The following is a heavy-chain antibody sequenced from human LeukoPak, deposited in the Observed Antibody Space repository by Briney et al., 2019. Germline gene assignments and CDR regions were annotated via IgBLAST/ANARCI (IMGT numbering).Heavy chain of an antibody. Sequence: GGSLRLSCAASGFTFNNYAMSWVRQAPGKGLEWVSSISSSSSYIYYADSVKGRFTISRDNAKNSPYLQMNSLRAEDTAVYYCARSEIVGAISAFDIWGQGTMVTVSS. J-gene: IGHJ3*02. CDR2: ISSSSSYI. D-gene: IGHD1-26*01. CDR1: GFTFNNYA. V-gene: IGHV3-21*01. CDR3: ARSEIVGAISAFDI.